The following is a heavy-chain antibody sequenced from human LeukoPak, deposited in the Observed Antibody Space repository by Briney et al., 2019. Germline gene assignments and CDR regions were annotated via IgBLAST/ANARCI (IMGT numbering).Heavy chain of an antibody. CDR2: INHSGST. D-gene: IGHD2-8*01. CDR1: GGSFSGYY. V-gene: IGHV4-34*01. CDR3: ARGRAPGYARRAFDI. Sequence: PSETLSLTCAVYGGSFSGYYWSWIRQPPGKGLEWIGEINHSGSTNYNPSLKSRVTISVDTSKNQFSLKLSSLTAADTAVYYCARGRAPGYARRAFDIWGQGTMVTVSS. J-gene: IGHJ3*02.